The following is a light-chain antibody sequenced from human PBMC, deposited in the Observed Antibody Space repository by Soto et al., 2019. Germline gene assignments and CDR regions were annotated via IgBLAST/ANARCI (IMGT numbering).Light chain of an antibody. V-gene: IGKV1-33*01. CDR3: QQYDNLLFT. CDR1: QDISNY. J-gene: IGKJ4*01. CDR2: DAS. Sequence: IQIIQSPSSLSASVGDRVTIACHASQDISNYLNWYQQKPGKAPKLLIYDASNLETGVPSRFSGSGSGTDFTFTISSMQPEDIAKYYCQQYDNLLFTFGGGTKVDIK.